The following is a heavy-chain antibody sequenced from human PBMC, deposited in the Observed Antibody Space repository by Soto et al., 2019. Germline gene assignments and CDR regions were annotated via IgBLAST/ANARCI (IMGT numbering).Heavy chain of an antibody. J-gene: IGHJ4*02. Sequence: GASVKVSCKASGYTFTNFAMHWVRQAPGQRLEWMGWINAGNGDTKYSQKFQGRVSITRDTSASTAYMELTSLTSKDTAVYYCARDSPIGSTFSGYDAIDSWGQGTLVTVSS. D-gene: IGHD5-12*01. V-gene: IGHV1-3*01. CDR2: INAGNGDT. CDR3: ARDSPIGSTFSGYDAIDS. CDR1: GYTFTNFA.